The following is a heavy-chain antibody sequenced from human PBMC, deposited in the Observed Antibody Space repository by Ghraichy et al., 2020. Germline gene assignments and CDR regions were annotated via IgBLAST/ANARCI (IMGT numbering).Heavy chain of an antibody. J-gene: IGHJ2*01. Sequence: LSLTCAASGFTFSSYGMHWVRQAPGKGLEWVAVISYDGSNKYYADSVKGRFTISRDNSKNTLYLQMNSLRAEDTAVYYCAKDGLDIVVVVAAHFHWYFDLWGRGTLVTVSS. CDR3: AKDGLDIVVVVAAHFHWYFDL. V-gene: IGHV3-30*18. D-gene: IGHD2-15*01. CDR1: GFTFSSYG. CDR2: ISYDGSNK.